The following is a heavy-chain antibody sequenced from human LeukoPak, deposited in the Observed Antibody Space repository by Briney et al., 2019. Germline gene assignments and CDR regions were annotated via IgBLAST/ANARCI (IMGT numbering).Heavy chain of an antibody. CDR2: IYYSGTT. CDR3: ARDRQLYYYYYMDV. Sequence: PSETLSLTCTVSGASISDSDFFWAWVRQPPGKGLEWIGNIYYSGTTYYNPSLKSRVSVSMDTSKKQFSLKLRSMTAADTAVYYCARDRQLYYYYYMDVWGKGSTVTVSS. CDR1: GASISDSDFF. V-gene: IGHV4-39*02. J-gene: IGHJ6*03. D-gene: IGHD4-11*01.